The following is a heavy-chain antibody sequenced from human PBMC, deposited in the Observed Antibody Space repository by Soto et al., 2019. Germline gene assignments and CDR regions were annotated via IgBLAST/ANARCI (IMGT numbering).Heavy chain of an antibody. CDR3: ASGDYGDLFDY. V-gene: IGHV3-30*04. D-gene: IGHD4-17*01. Sequence: GGSLRLSXAASGFTFSNFAMHWVRQAPGKGLEWVAVTSYDGKNKDYADSVKGRFTISRDNSKKTLYLQMNSLRAEDTAVYYCASGDYGDLFDYWGQGTLVTVSS. J-gene: IGHJ4*02. CDR2: TSYDGKNK. CDR1: GFTFSNFA.